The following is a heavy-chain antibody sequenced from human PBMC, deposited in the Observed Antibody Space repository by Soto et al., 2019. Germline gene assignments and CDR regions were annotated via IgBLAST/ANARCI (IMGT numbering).Heavy chain of an antibody. CDR3: ARAWGGEEFDY. D-gene: IGHD3-10*01. J-gene: IGHJ4*02. CDR2: IYNSGSA. V-gene: IGHV4-31*03. Sequence: QVQLQESGPGLVKPSQTLSLTCTVSGDSISSGGHYWSWSRQHPGKGLEWIGYIYNSGSAYHNPSLKSRVTISVDTSKNHFSLKLSSVTAADTAVYYCARAWGGEEFDYWGQGTLVTVSS. CDR1: GDSISSGGHY.